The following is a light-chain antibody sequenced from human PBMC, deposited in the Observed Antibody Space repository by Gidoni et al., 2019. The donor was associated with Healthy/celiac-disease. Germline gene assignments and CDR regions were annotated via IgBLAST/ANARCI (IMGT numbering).Light chain of an antibody. CDR3: QQYNNWPRT. CDR2: GAS. V-gene: IGKV3-15*01. J-gene: IGKJ1*01. Sequence: EIVLTQSPATLSVSPGERATLSCRASQSVSSNLAWYQQKPGQAPRLLIYGASTRVTGIPARFSGSGSGTEFTLTISSLQSEDFAVYYCQQYNNWPRTFXQXTKVEIK. CDR1: QSVSSN.